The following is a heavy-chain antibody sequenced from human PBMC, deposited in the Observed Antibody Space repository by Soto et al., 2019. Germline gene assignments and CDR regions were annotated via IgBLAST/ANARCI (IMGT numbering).Heavy chain of an antibody. CDR2: IYYSGST. J-gene: IGHJ4*02. CDR3: AREIEDVGFIDY. V-gene: IGHV4-59*01. Sequence: PSLTCTVSVGSIISYYWSWIRQPPGKGLEWIGYIYYSGSTNYNPSLKSRVTISVDTSKNQFSLKLSSVTAADTAVYYCAREIEDVGFIDYWGQGTLVTVSS. D-gene: IGHD3-10*01. CDR1: VGSIISYY.